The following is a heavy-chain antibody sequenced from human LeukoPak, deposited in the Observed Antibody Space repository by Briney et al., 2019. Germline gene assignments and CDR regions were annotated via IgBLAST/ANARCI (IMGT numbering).Heavy chain of an antibody. CDR1: GGSISSYY. J-gene: IGHJ3*02. CDR3: ARTGRIIAAAGTYDAFDI. Sequence: SETLSLTCTVSGGSISSYYWSWIRQPPGKGLEWIGYIYYSGSTNYNPSLKSRVTISVDTSKNQFSLKLSSVTAADTAVYYCARTGRIIAAAGTYDAFDIWGQGTMVTVSS. D-gene: IGHD6-13*01. CDR2: IYYSGST. V-gene: IGHV4-59*01.